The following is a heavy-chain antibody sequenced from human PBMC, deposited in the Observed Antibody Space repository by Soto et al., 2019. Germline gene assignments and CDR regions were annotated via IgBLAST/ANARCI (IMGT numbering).Heavy chain of an antibody. J-gene: IGHJ6*02. D-gene: IGHD3-16*01. CDR3: ARDGGSGMDV. V-gene: IGHV1-3*02. CDR1: EYTFTSYS. CDR2: SNAGNGYT. Sequence: ASVKVSCKASEYTFTSYSMHWVRQAPGHRLEWMGWSNAGNGYTQYSQDFQGRVTITRDTSASTAYMELSSLRSEDMAVYYCARDGGSGMDVWGQGTTVTVSS.